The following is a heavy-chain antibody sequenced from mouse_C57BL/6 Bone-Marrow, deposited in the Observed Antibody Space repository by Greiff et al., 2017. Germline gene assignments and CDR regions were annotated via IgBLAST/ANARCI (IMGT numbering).Heavy chain of an antibody. Sequence: QVQLKQPGAELVKPGASVKLSCKASGYTFTSYWMHWVKQRPGQGLEWIGMIHPNSGSTNYNEKFKSKATLTVDKSSSTAYMQLSSLTSEDSAVYYCASSSTLVALYWYFDVWGTGTTVTVSS. CDR2: IHPNSGST. CDR1: GYTFTSYW. D-gene: IGHD1-1*01. J-gene: IGHJ1*03. V-gene: IGHV1-64*01. CDR3: ASSSTLVALYWYFDV.